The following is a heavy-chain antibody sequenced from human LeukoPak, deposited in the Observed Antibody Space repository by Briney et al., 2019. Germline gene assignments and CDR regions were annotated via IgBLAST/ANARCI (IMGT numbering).Heavy chain of an antibody. J-gene: IGHJ4*02. V-gene: IGHV1-69*01. D-gene: IGHD3-10*01. Sequence: SVKVSYKASGGTFSSYAISWVRQAPGQGLEWMGGIIPIFGTANYAQKFQGRVTITADESTSTAYMKLSSLRSEDTAVYYCARAYGWRRDYFDYWGQGTLVTVSS. CDR3: ARAYGWRRDYFDY. CDR2: IIPIFGTA. CDR1: GGTFSSYA.